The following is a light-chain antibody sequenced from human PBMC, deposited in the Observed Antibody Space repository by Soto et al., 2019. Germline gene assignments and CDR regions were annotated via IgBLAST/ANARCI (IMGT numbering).Light chain of an antibody. CDR3: QKYTGYAT. J-gene: IGKJ1*01. CDR1: QTISTW. CDR2: KAS. Sequence: DIQMTQSPPTLSASVGDRVTITCRASQTISTWLAWYQQKPGKAPKLLIYKASKLENGVPSRFSGSGSGTEFTLTISSLQPDNFATYYCQKYTGYATFGQWTKVDIK. V-gene: IGKV1-5*03.